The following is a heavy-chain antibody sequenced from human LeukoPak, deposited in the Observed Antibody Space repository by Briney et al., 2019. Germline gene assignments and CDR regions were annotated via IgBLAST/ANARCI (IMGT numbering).Heavy chain of an antibody. CDR1: GFTFNNYW. Sequence: GGSLRLSCAASGFTFNNYWMHWVRQAPGKGLEWVSAISGSGGSTYYADSVKGRFTISRDNSKNTLYLQMNSLRAEDTAVYYCAKGIAAADFNWFDPWGQGTPVTVSS. V-gene: IGHV3-23*01. CDR3: AKGIAAADFNWFDP. D-gene: IGHD6-13*01. J-gene: IGHJ5*02. CDR2: ISGSGGST.